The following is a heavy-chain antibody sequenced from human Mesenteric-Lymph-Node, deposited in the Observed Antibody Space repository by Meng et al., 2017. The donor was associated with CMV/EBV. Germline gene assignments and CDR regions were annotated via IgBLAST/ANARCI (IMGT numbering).Heavy chain of an antibody. D-gene: IGHD3-10*01. CDR3: ARDSRYYGSGSAVDY. V-gene: IGHV4-61*01. J-gene: IGHJ4*02. CDR2: IYYSGST. CDR1: GCSVSSGSYY. Sequence: GCSVSSGSYYWSWIRQPPGKGLEWIGYIYYSGSTNYTPSLKSRVTISVDTSKNQFSLKLSSVTAADTAVYYCARDSRYYGSGSAVDYWGQGTLVTVSS.